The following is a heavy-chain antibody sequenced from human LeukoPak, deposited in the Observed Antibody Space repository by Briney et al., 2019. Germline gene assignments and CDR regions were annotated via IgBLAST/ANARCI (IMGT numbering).Heavy chain of an antibody. D-gene: IGHD1-26*01. J-gene: IGHJ4*02. Sequence: SETLSLTCTVSGGSISSGGYYWSWIRQHPGKGLEWIGYIYYSGSTYYNPSLKSRVTISVDTSKNQFSLKLSSVTAADTAVYYCATHLEVGGVPTFGYWGQGTLVTVSS. CDR2: IYYSGST. CDR3: ATHLEVGGVPTFGY. CDR1: GGSISSGGYY. V-gene: IGHV4-31*03.